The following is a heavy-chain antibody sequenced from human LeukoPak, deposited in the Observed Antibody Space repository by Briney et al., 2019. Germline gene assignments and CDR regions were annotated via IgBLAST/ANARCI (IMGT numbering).Heavy chain of an antibody. Sequence: GGSLRVSCAASGFTFSSYAMSWVRQAPGKGLEWVSAISGSGGSTYYADSVKGRFTISRDNSKNTLYLQMNSLRAEDTAVYYCAKDRKWLRSNGYYGMDVWGQGTTVTVSS. J-gene: IGHJ6*02. V-gene: IGHV3-23*01. CDR2: ISGSGGST. D-gene: IGHD5-12*01. CDR1: GFTFSSYA. CDR3: AKDRKWLRSNGYYGMDV.